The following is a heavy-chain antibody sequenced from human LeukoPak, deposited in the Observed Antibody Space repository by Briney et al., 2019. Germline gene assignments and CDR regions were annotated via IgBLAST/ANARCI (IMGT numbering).Heavy chain of an antibody. Sequence: GGSLRLSCAASGFVFSTYWMTWVRQAPGKGLEWVANINLDGTEEHYVDSSLKGRFTISRDNAKNSLYLQMTSLRVEDTAVYYCARLGYYGSGSYYNVWGQGTLVTVSS. CDR2: INLDGTEE. V-gene: IGHV3-7*01. CDR1: GFVFSTYW. CDR3: ARLGYYGSGSYYNV. J-gene: IGHJ4*02. D-gene: IGHD3-10*01.